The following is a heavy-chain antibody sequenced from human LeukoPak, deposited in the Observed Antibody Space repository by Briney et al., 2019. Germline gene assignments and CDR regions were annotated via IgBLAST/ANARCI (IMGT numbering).Heavy chain of an antibody. J-gene: IGHJ6*02. D-gene: IGHD1-1*01. CDR2: IWYDGSNK. Sequence: GGSLRLSCAASGFTFSSYGMHWVRQAPGKGLEWVAVIWYDGSNKYYADSVKGRFTISRDNSKNTLYLQMNSLRAEDTAVYYCAGFPSYTNNYGMDVRGQGTTVTVSS. CDR1: GFTFSSYG. V-gene: IGHV3-33*01. CDR3: AGFPSYTNNYGMDV.